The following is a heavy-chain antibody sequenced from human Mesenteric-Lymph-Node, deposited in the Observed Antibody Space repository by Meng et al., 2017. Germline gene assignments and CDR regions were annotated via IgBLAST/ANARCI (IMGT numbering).Heavy chain of an antibody. D-gene: IGHD4-11*01. Sequence: ASVKVSCKASGYTFTGYYMHWVRQAPGQGLEWMGWINPNSGGTNYAQKFQGRVTMTRDTSISTAYLQWSSLKASDTAMYYCARSDYSKTDVWGQGTTVTVSS. CDR1: GYTFTGYY. CDR2: INPNSGGT. J-gene: IGHJ6*02. CDR3: ARSDYSKTDV. V-gene: IGHV1-2*02.